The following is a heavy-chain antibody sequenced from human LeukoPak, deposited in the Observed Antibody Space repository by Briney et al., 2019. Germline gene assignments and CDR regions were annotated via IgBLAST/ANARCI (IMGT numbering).Heavy chain of an antibody. Sequence: GGSLRLSCAASGFTFSSYSMNWVRQAPGKGLEWVSSISSSSSYIYYADSVKGRFTISRDYAKNSLYLQMNSLRAEDTAVYYCARVARGIAAAGPDYWGQGTLVTVSS. CDR1: GFTFSSYS. CDR2: ISSSSSYI. V-gene: IGHV3-21*01. D-gene: IGHD6-13*01. CDR3: ARVARGIAAAGPDY. J-gene: IGHJ4*02.